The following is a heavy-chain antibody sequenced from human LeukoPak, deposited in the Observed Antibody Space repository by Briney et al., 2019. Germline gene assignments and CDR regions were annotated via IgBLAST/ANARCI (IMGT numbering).Heavy chain of an antibody. Sequence: SGESLKISCKGSGYSFTNYWIGWVRQMPGKGLEWMGIIYPGDSDTRYSPSFQGQVTTSADKSISTAYLQWSSLKASDTAMYYCARRGGSGSYPFDYWGQGTLVTVSS. D-gene: IGHD3-10*01. J-gene: IGHJ4*02. CDR2: IYPGDSDT. CDR3: ARRGGSGSYPFDY. V-gene: IGHV5-51*01. CDR1: GYSFTNYW.